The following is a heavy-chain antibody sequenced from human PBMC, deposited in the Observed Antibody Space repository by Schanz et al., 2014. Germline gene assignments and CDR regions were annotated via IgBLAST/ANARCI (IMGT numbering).Heavy chain of an antibody. D-gene: IGHD3-16*01. Sequence: EVQLVESGGGLVQPGGSLRLSCAASGFTFNDYCMHWVSQAPRKGLVWVSRINSDGRSTNYADSVKGRFSISRDNARNTLHLQMDSLRDEDTAVYYCAGGPRGGYIESWGQGTLVIVSS. CDR1: GFTFNDYC. CDR3: AGGPRGGYIES. V-gene: IGHV3-74*01. J-gene: IGHJ4*02. CDR2: INSDGRST.